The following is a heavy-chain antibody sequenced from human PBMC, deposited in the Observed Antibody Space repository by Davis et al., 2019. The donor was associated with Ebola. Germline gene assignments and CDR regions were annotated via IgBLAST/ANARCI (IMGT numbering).Heavy chain of an antibody. V-gene: IGHV4-31*03. J-gene: IGHJ5*02. Sequence: SETLSLTCTVSGASISTGDHYWSWVRQRPGKGLEYIGYIYNTGYRYYNPSLESRVTFSLDTSKNQFSLKLRSLTAADTATYYCARGEAAAVFSYNWFDPWGQGTLVTVSS. CDR1: GASISTGDHY. CDR3: ARGEAAAVFSYNWFDP. CDR2: IYNTGYR. D-gene: IGHD6-25*01.